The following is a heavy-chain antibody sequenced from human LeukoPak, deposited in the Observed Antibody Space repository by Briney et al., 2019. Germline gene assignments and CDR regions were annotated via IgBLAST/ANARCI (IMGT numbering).Heavy chain of an antibody. CDR2: IRYDGSNK. J-gene: IGHJ4*02. D-gene: IGHD2-21*01. CDR1: GFTFSSYG. V-gene: IGHV3-30*02. CDR3: AKDQDIVVVIATPDFDY. Sequence: GGSLRLSCAASGFTFSSYGMHWVRQAPGKGLEWVAFIRYDGSNKYYADSVKGRFTISRDNSKNTLYLQMNSLRAEDTAVYYCAKDQDIVVVIATPDFDYWGQGTLDTVSS.